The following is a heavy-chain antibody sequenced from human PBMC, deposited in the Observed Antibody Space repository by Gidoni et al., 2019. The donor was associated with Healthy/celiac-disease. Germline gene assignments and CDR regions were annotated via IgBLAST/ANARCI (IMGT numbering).Heavy chain of an antibody. V-gene: IGHV3-7*01. J-gene: IGHJ3*02. CDR3: ARGYCSSTSCYLDAFDI. D-gene: IGHD2-2*01. Sequence: VQLLESGGGLVQPGGSLRLSCAASGFPFSSYRMSWVRQAPGKGLEWVANIKQDGSEKDYVDSVKGRCTSSRDNAKNSLYLQMNSLRAEDTAVYYCARGYCSSTSCYLDAFDIWGQGTMVTVSS. CDR1: GFPFSSYR. CDR2: IKQDGSEK.